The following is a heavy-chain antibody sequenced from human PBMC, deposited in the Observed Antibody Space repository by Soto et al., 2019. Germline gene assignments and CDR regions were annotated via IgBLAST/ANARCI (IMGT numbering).Heavy chain of an antibody. V-gene: IGHV3-72*01. J-gene: IGHJ4*02. CDR2: IRDRVHGYTT. CDR1: GFTFSDPY. Sequence: EVYLVESGGGLVQPGGSLRLSCAGSGFTFSDPYFDWVRQAPGKGLEWVGRIRDRVHGYTTDYAASVRGRWTISRDDSMNSVYLQMYNLKTEDTAVYYCVIGDQVYWGQGVLITVSS. CDR3: VIGDQVY.